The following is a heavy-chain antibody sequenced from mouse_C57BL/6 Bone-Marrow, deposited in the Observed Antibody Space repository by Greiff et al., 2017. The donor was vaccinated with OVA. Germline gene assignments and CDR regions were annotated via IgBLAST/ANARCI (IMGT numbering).Heavy chain of an antibody. CDR2: IYPGSGST. CDR3: ARGGFRYSSSYDWYFDV. J-gene: IGHJ1*03. CDR1: GYTFTSYW. D-gene: IGHD1-1*01. Sequence: QVQLQQPGAELVKPGASVKMSCKASGYTFTSYWITWVKQRPGQGLEWIGDIYPGSGSTNYNEKFKSKATLTVDTSSSTAYMQLSSLTSEDSAVYYCARGGFRYSSSYDWYFDVWGTGTTVTVSS. V-gene: IGHV1-55*01.